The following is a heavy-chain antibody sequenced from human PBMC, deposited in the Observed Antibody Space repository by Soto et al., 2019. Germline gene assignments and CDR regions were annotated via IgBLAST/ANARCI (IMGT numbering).Heavy chain of an antibody. CDR2: ISGYNGNT. V-gene: IGHV1-18*04. CDR3: ARDVFCGGAPACPDMDV. Sequence: QVVLEQSGGEVKKPGASVKVSCKASGYTFSGYSITWVRQAPGQGLEWMGRISGYNGNTNYARTLRGRHTLTTDTSTSTAYMELRSLTSDDTAVYYCARDVFCGGAPACPDMDVWGQGTTVTVSS. D-gene: IGHD2-21*01. J-gene: IGHJ6*01. CDR1: GYTFSGYS.